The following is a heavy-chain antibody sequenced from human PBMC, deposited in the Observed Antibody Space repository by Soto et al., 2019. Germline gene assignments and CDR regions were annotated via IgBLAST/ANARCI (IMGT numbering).Heavy chain of an antibody. CDR2: IKQDGREK. J-gene: IGHJ5*02. CDR3: AGDVVLNGAYTGWLDP. CDR1: GFSFSSYW. D-gene: IGHD3-16*01. Sequence: GGSLRLSCAASGFSFSSYWMTWVRQAPGKGLEWVANIKQDGREKYYVASVKGRFTISRDNGKNLLFLQMDSLTPDDTAVYYCAGDVVLNGAYTGWLDPWGQGTLVTVSS. V-gene: IGHV3-7*03.